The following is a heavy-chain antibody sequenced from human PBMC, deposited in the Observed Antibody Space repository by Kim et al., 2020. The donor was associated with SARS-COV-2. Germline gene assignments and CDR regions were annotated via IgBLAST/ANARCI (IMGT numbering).Heavy chain of an antibody. CDR2: IKSKTDGGTT. J-gene: IGHJ4*02. D-gene: IGHD3-16*02. Sequence: GGSLRLSCAASGFTFSNAWMSWVRQAPGKGLEWVGRIKSKTDGGTTDYAAPVKGRFTISRDDSKNTLYLQMNSLKTEDTAVYYCTTASRAGQSPYRNLGELSLGGQGTLVTVSS. V-gene: IGHV3-15*01. CDR3: TTASRAGQSPYRNLGELSL. CDR1: GFTFSNAW.